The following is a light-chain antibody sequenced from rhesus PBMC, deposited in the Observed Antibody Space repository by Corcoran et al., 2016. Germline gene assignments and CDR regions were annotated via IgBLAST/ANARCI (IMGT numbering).Light chain of an antibody. CDR1: QGISSW. CDR3: QQYSSRPLT. J-gene: IGKJ4*01. Sequence: DIQMTQSPSSLSASVGDTVTITCRASQGISSWLAWYQQKPGKAPKLLINKASSLQIGVPSRFSGSGSGTYFTLTISSLQSEDFATYYCQQYSSRPLTFGGGTKVELK. V-gene: IGKV1-22*01. CDR2: KAS.